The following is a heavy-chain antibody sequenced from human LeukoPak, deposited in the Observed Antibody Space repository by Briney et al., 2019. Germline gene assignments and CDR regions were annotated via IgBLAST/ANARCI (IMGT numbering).Heavy chain of an antibody. J-gene: IGHJ4*02. Sequence: PGGSLRLSCAASGFTFSNYGMHWVRQAPGKGLEWVAVVSIDGRHKFYGDSVKGRFTVSRDNSKNTLYLQMNSLRADDTAVYYCAIPPDSWGQGTLVTVSS. V-gene: IGHV3-30*03. CDR1: GFTFSNYG. CDR2: VSIDGRHK. CDR3: AIPPDS.